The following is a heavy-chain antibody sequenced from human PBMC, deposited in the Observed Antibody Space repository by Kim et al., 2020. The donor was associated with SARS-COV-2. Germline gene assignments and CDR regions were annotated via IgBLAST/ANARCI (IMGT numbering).Heavy chain of an antibody. Sequence: GGSLRLSCAASGFTFSSYAMTWVRQAPGKGLEWVAVITYDGSNKYYADSVKGRFTISRDNSKNTLYLQMNSLRAEDTAVYYCARDACFYISGVDYSYF. CDR3: ARDACFYISGVDYSYF. CDR1: GFTFSSYA. CDR2: ITYDGSNK. J-gene: IGHJ4*01. V-gene: IGHV3-30*04. D-gene: IGHD2-21*01.